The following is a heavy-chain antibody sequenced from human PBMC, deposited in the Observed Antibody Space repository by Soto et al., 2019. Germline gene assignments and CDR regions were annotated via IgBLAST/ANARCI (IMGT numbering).Heavy chain of an antibody. V-gene: IGHV3-30*18. CDR2: ISYDGSNK. CDR1: GFTFSSYG. J-gene: IGHJ4*02. Sequence: QVQLVESGGGVVQPGRSPRLSCAASGFTFSSYGMHWVRQAPGKGLEWVAVISYDGSNKYYADSVKGRFTISRDNSKNTLYRQMNSLRADDTAVYSCAKDYYHAYFSGALDYWGQGTLVTVSS. D-gene: IGHD2-15*01. CDR3: AKDYYHAYFSGALDY.